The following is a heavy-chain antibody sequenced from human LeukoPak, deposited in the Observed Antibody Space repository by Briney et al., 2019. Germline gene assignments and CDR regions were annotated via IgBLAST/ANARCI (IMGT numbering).Heavy chain of an antibody. J-gene: IGHJ4*02. CDR1: GFTFSSYA. CDR3: ARGDSMIVVVKGFDY. Sequence: GGSLRVSCAASGFTFSSYAMHWVRQAPGKGLEYVSAISTNGGSTYYANSVKGRFTISRDNSKNTLYLQMGSLRAEDMAVYYCARGDSMIVVVKGFDYWGQGTLVTVSS. V-gene: IGHV3-64*01. CDR2: ISTNGGST. D-gene: IGHD3-22*01.